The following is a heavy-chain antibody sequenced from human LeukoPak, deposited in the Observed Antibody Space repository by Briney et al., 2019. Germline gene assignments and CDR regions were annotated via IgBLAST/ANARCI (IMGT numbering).Heavy chain of an antibody. Sequence: AGGSLRLSCAASGLTFSSYSMNWVRQAPGKGLEWVSSISSSSSYIYYADSVKGRFTISRDHAKNSLYLQMNSLRAEDTAVYYCARDFGELLLYFDYWGQGTLVTVSS. CDR1: GLTFSSYS. CDR3: ARDFGELLLYFDY. CDR2: ISSSSSYI. V-gene: IGHV3-21*01. D-gene: IGHD1-26*01. J-gene: IGHJ4*02.